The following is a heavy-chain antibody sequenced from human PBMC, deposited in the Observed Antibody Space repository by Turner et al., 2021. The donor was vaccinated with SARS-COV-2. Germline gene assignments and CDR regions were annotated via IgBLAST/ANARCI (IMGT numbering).Heavy chain of an antibody. V-gene: IGHV3-30*18. D-gene: IGHD3-22*01. J-gene: IGHJ4*02. Sequence: QVQLVESGGGVVHPGTSLSLSCAASGFTFSSNGMHWVRQAPGKGLEWVAIISYDGSNKYYADSVKGRFTISRDNSKNTLYLQMNSLRAEDTAVYYCAKIVGVLDYWGQGTLVTVSS. CDR1: GFTFSSNG. CDR3: AKIVGVLDY. CDR2: ISYDGSNK.